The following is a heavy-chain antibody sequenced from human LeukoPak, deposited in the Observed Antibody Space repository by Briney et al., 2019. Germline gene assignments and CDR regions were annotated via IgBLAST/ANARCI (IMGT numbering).Heavy chain of an antibody. Sequence: GGSLRLSCAASGFTLSGYSMNWVRQAPGKGLEWVSSISSSSSYIYYADSVKGRFTISRDNSKNTLYLQMNSLRAEDTAVYYCAKDRPTWPIDYWGQGTLVTVSS. V-gene: IGHV3-21*04. CDR1: GFTLSGYS. CDR3: AKDRPTWPIDY. D-gene: IGHD5-12*01. CDR2: ISSSSSYI. J-gene: IGHJ4*02.